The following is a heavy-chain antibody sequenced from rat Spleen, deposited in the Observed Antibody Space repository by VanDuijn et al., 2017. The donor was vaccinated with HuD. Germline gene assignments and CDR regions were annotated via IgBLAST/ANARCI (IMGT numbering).Heavy chain of an antibody. D-gene: IGHD1-4*01. V-gene: IGHV5-25*01. J-gene: IGHJ2*01. CDR1: GFTFSDYN. CDR3: ARLTTRVYPY. CDR2: ISPSGGST. Sequence: EVQLVESGGGLVQPGRSLKVSCAASGFTFSDYNMAWVRRAPKKGLEWVASISPSGGSTYYRDSVKGRFTISRDNAKSTLYLQMDSLRSEDTATYYCARLTTRVYPYWGQGVMVTVSS.